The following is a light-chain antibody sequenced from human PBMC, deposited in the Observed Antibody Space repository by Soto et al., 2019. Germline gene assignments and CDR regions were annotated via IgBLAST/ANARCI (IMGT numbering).Light chain of an antibody. CDR1: QSISSW. CDR2: KAS. Sequence: DIQMTQSPSTLSASVGDRVTITCRASQSISSWLAWYQQKPGKAPKLLIYKASNLESGVPSRFSGSGSGTEFTLIISSLQPADFATYYCQQYNFYPLTFGGGTKVDIK. V-gene: IGKV1-5*03. CDR3: QQYNFYPLT. J-gene: IGKJ4*01.